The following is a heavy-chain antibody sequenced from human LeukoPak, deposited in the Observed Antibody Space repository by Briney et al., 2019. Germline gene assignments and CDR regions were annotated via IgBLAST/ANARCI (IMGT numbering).Heavy chain of an antibody. CDR2: ISYDGSNK. V-gene: IGHV3-30*04. Sequence: PGGSLRLSRAASGFTFSSYAIHWVRQAPGKGLGWVAVISYDGSNKYYADSVKGRFTISRDNSKKTLYVQMNSLKAEDTAVYYCARGWDTAMYFDYWGQGTLVTVSS. CDR3: ARGWDTAMYFDY. J-gene: IGHJ4*02. D-gene: IGHD5-18*01. CDR1: GFTFSSYA.